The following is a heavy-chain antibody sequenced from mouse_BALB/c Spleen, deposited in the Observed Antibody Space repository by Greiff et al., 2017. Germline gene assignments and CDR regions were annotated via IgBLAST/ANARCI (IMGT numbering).Heavy chain of an antibody. V-gene: IGHV5-17*02. J-gene: IGHJ2*01. CDR2: ISSGSSTI. CDR1: GFTFSSFG. CDR3: ARSGDYYGSSYPAWFAY. Sequence: EVKLVESGGGLVQPGGSRKLSCAASGFTFSSFGMHWVRQAPEKGLEWVAYISSGSSTIYYADTVKGRFTISRDNPKNTLFLQMTSLRSEDTAMYYCARSGDYYGSSYPAWFAYWGQGTTLTVSS. D-gene: IGHD1-1*01.